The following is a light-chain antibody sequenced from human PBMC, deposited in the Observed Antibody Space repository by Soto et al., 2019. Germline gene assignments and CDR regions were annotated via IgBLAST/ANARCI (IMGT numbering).Light chain of an antibody. V-gene: IGLV1-51*01. CDR2: DNT. J-gene: IGLJ1*01. CDR3: GAWDSSPNVYL. Sequence: QSALTQPPSVSAAPGQKISISCSGSSSNIGNYYVSWYHQLPGTAPKLLIYDNTKRPSGIPDRFSGSKSGTSATLAITGIQTGEEGHYSCGAWDSSPNVYLFGGGTRSP. CDR1: SSNIGNYY.